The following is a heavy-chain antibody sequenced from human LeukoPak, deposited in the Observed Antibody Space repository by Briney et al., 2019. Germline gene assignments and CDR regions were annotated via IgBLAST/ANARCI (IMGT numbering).Heavy chain of an antibody. J-gene: IGHJ4*02. CDR1: GYTFTGYY. CDR3: ARSGCSSTSCYDYFDY. D-gene: IGHD2-2*01. CDR2: INPNSGGT. V-gene: IGHV1-2*02. Sequence: ASVKVSCKASGYTFTGYYMHWVRQAPGQGLEWMGWINPNSGGTNYAQKFQGRVTMTRDTSISTAYMELSRLRSDDTAVYYSARSGCSSTSCYDYFDYWGQGTLVTVSS.